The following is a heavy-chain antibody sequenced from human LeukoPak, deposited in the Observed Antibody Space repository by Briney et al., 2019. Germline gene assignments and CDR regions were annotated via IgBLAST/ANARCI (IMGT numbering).Heavy chain of an antibody. CDR3: ARDSGSFEGDY. J-gene: IGHJ4*02. CDR1: GYTFTSYG. Sequence: ASVKVSCKASGYTFTSYGISWVRQAPGQGLEWMGWISAYNGNTSYAQKFQGRVTMTRDTSTSTVYMELSSLRSEDTAVYYCARDSGSFEGDYWGQGTLVTVSS. V-gene: IGHV1-18*01. CDR2: ISAYNGNT. D-gene: IGHD1-26*01.